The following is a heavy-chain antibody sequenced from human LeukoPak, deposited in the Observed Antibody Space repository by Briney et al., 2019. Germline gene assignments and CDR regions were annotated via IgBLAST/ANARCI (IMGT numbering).Heavy chain of an antibody. J-gene: IGHJ4*02. CDR1: GYSISSGYY. CDR2: IYHSGST. D-gene: IGHD6-13*01. CDR3: AREGFIAAAGSVY. V-gene: IGHV4-38-2*02. Sequence: PSETLSLTCAVSGYSISSGYYWGWLRQPPGKGLEWIGSIYHSGSTYYNPSLKSRVTISVDTSKNQFSLKLSSVTAADTAVYYCAREGFIAAAGSVYWGQGTLVTVSS.